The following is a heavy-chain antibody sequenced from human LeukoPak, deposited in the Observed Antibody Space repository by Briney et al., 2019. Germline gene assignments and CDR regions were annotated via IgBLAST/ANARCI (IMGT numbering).Heavy chain of an antibody. CDR2: ITGSGAGT. CDR3: AKDPNGDYIGAFDF. J-gene: IGHJ3*01. V-gene: IGHV3-23*01. Sequence: PGGSLRLSCAGSGFTFINYAMIWVRQAPGKGLEWVAAITGSGAGTYYADSVKGRFTVSRDNSKSTLYLQMNSLRPEDTAVYHCAKDPNGDYIGAFDFWGQGTMVTVSS. CDR1: GFTFINYA. D-gene: IGHD4-17*01.